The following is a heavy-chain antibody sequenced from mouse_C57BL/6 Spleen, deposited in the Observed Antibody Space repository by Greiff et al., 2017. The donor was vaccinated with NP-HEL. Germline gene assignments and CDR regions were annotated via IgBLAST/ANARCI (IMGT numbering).Heavy chain of an antibody. CDR1: GFTFSDYG. V-gene: IGHV5-17*01. J-gene: IGHJ3*01. CDR3: ARQHYGSSYWFAC. Sequence: EVKLMESGGGLVKPGGSLKLSCAASGFTFSDYGMHWVRQAPEKGLEWVAYISSGSSTIYYADTVKGRFTISRDNAKNTLFLQMTSLRSEDTAMYYCARQHYGSSYWFACWGQGTLVTVSA. D-gene: IGHD1-1*01. CDR2: ISSGSSTI.